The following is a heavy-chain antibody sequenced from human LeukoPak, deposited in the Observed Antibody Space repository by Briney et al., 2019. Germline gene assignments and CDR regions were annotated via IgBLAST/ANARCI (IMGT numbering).Heavy chain of an antibody. D-gene: IGHD3-9*01. CDR2: TRNKANSYTT. CDR1: GFTFSDHY. Sequence: PGGSLRLSCAASGFTFSDHYMDWVRQAPGKGLEWVGRTRNKANSYTTEYAASVKGRFTISRDDSKNSLYLQMNSLKTEDTAVYYCARYYDILTGYSYWGQGTLVTVSS. J-gene: IGHJ4*02. V-gene: IGHV3-72*01. CDR3: ARYYDILTGYSY.